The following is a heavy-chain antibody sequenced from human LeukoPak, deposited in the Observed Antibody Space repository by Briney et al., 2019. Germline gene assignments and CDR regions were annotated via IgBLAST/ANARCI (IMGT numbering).Heavy chain of an antibody. J-gene: IGHJ4*02. V-gene: IGHV4-30-4*08. CDR3: ARDPITMVRGVIPHPDY. CDR1: GGSISSGDYY. CDR2: IYYSGST. Sequence: SETLSLTCTVSGGSISSGDYYWSWIRQPPGKGLEWIGYIYYSGSTYYNPSLKSRVTISVDTSKNQFSLKLSSVTAADTAVYYCARDPITMVRGVIPHPDYWGQGTLVTVSS. D-gene: IGHD3-10*01.